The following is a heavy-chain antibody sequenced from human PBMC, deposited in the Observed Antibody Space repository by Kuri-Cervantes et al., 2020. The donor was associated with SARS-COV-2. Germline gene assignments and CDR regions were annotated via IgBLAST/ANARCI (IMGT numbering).Heavy chain of an antibody. V-gene: IGHV3-30*03. Sequence: GGSLRLSCAASRFMFSCDRMNWVRQAPGKGLEWVAVISYDGSNKYYADSVKGRFTISRDNSKNTLYLQMNSLRAEDTAVYYGASSLLWFGELLDWGQGALVTVSS. CDR1: RFMFSCDR. CDR2: ISYDGSNK. J-gene: IGHJ4*02. D-gene: IGHD3-10*01. CDR3: ASSLLWFGELLD.